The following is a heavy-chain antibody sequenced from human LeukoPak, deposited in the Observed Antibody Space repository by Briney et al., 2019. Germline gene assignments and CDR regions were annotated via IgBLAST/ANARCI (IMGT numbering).Heavy chain of an antibody. Sequence: GGSLRLSCAASGFTFSSYAMSWVRQAPGKGLEWVSAISGSGGSTYYADSVKGRFTISRDNSKNTLYLQMNSLRAEDTAVYYCAKGPGGVWFGELSQGAFDIWGQGTMVTVSS. CDR2: ISGSGGST. J-gene: IGHJ3*02. CDR3: AKGPGGVWFGELSQGAFDI. V-gene: IGHV3-23*01. CDR1: GFTFSSYA. D-gene: IGHD3-10*01.